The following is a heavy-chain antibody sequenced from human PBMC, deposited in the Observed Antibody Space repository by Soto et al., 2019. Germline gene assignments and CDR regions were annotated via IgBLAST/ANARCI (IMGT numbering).Heavy chain of an antibody. CDR3: ARGTYYYDSSGYYAPFAW. V-gene: IGHV4-31*03. J-gene: IGHJ4*02. CDR2: IYYSGST. CDR1: GGSISSGGYY. Sequence: QVQLQESGPGLVKPSQTLSLTCTVSGGSISSGGYYWSWIRQHPGKGLEWIGYIYYSGSTYYNPSLKSRVTISADTSKNQFSLKLSSVPAADTAVYYCARGTYYYDSSGYYAPFAWWGQGTLVTVSS. D-gene: IGHD3-22*01.